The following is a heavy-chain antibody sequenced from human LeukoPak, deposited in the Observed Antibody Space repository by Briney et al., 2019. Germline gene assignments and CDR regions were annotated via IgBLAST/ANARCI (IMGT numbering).Heavy chain of an antibody. Sequence: GGSLRLSCEASGFIFSSYVMGWVRQAPGKGLEWVSSISVGGGDTFTADSVKGRFTISRDNAKNSLYLQMNSLRAEDTAVYYCARWEGSYYDFWSGYYTYWGQGTLVTVSS. CDR1: GFIFSSYV. J-gene: IGHJ4*02. CDR3: ARWEGSYYDFWSGYYTY. D-gene: IGHD3-3*01. V-gene: IGHV3-23*01. CDR2: ISVGGGDT.